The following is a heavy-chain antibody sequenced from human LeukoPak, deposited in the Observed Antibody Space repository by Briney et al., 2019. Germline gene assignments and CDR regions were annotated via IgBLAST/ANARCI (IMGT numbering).Heavy chain of an antibody. J-gene: IGHJ6*03. CDR2: IYHSGSS. V-gene: IGHV4-4*02. Sequence: KPSGTLSLTCAVSGGSISSSNWWSWVRQPPGKGLEWIGEIYHSGSSNYNPSLKSRVTISVDKSKNQFSLKLSSVTAADTAVYYCARGRGYYGSGSYYWHYYYYMDVWGKGTTVTVSS. CDR3: ARGRGYYGSGSYYWHYYYYMDV. CDR1: GGSISSSNW. D-gene: IGHD3-10*01.